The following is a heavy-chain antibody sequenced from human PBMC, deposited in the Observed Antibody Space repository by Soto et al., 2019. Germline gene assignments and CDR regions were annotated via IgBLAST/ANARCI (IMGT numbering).Heavy chain of an antibody. CDR3: ARQWIFGVARDEPDDWFDP. CDR1: GGSISSSSYY. CDR2: IYYSGST. Sequence: SETLSLTCTVSGGSISSSSYYWGWIRQPPGKGLEWIGSIYYSGSTYYNPSLKSRVTISVDTSKNQFSLKLSSVTAADTAVYYCARQWIFGVARDEPDDWFDPWGQGTLVTVSS. D-gene: IGHD3-3*01. V-gene: IGHV4-39*01. J-gene: IGHJ5*02.